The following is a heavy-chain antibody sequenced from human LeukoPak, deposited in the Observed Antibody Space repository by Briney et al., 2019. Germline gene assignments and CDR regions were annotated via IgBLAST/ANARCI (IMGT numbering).Heavy chain of an antibody. CDR1: GFTVSAYA. CDR3: AARKVRGVWFYLDY. V-gene: IGHV3-23*01. D-gene: IGHD3-10*01. J-gene: IGHJ4*02. Sequence: PGVSLRLSCAASGFTVSAYAMAWVRQAPGKGLEWVSTIYDDNTYYADSVKGRFAISTDNSKNTLYLQMNSLGVEDTAVYFCAARKVRGVWFYLDYWGQGTLATVSS. CDR2: IYDDNT.